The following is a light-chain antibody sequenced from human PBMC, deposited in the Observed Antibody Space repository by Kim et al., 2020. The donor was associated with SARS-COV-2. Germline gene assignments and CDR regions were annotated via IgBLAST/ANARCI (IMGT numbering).Light chain of an antibody. V-gene: IGLV3-19*01. Sequence: SSELTQDPALSVALGQTVRITCQGDSLRSSYANWYQQRPGQAPVVVIYAKNNRPSGIPDRFSGSSSGNTASLTITGAQAEDEADYYCNSRDSSGNHMIFGGGTQLTVL. CDR1: SLRSSY. CDR3: NSRDSSGNHMI. CDR2: AKN. J-gene: IGLJ2*01.